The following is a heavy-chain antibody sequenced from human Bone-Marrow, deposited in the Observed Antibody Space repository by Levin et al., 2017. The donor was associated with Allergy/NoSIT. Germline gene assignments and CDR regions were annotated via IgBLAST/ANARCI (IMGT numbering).Heavy chain of an antibody. Sequence: GGSLRLSCAASGFTFSNSSMNWVRQAPGKGLEWVSYISDSSSSIFYADSVKGRFTISRDNAKNSLFLQMNSLRDEDTAVYYCATACPPLSYSSTWYYYYGMDVWGQGTTVTVSS. V-gene: IGHV3-48*02. CDR2: ISDSSSSI. D-gene: IGHD6-13*01. CDR1: GFTFSNSS. J-gene: IGHJ6*02. CDR3: ATACPPLSYSSTWYYYYGMDV.